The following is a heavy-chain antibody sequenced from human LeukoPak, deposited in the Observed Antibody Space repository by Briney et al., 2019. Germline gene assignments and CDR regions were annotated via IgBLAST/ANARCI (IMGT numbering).Heavy chain of an antibody. V-gene: IGHV4-34*01. CDR2: INHSGTT. CDR1: GGSFRGYY. D-gene: IGHD6-19*01. J-gene: IGHJ4*02. CDR3: ARGFGSGWSTLFDY. Sequence: SETLSLTCAVYGGSFRGYYWNWIRQSPREGLEWIGEINHSGTTSYNPSLKSRVTISVDTSKNQFSLKPSSVTAADTTVYYCARGFGSGWSTLFDYWGQGTLVTVSS.